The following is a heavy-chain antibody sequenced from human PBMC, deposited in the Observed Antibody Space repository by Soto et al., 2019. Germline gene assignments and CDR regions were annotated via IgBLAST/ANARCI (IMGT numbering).Heavy chain of an antibody. V-gene: IGHV1-69*12. CDR3: AAIRLGELSSIDY. Sequence: QVQLVQSGTEVKKPGSSVKVSCTASGATFSNYAISWVRQAPGQGLEWMGGIIPLFATADYAQNFQGRVAITADESTRTAYMELNSLTSEDTAVYYCAAIRLGELSSIDYRGQGTLVTVSS. D-gene: IGHD3-16*02. CDR2: IIPLFATA. J-gene: IGHJ4*02. CDR1: GATFSNYA.